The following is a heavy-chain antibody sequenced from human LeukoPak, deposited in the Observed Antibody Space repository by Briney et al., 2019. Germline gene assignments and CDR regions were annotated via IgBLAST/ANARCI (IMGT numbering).Heavy chain of an antibody. CDR1: GGSISSYY. V-gene: IGHV4-59*08. CDR2: IYYSGST. Sequence: SETLSLTCTVSGGSISSYYWSWIRQPPGKGLEWIGYIYYSGSTNYNPSLKSRVTISVDTSKNQFSLKLSSVTAADTAVYYCARGRLPIQTGTTKANPAVKYNWFDPWGQGTLVTVSS. J-gene: IGHJ5*02. CDR3: ARGRLPIQTGTTKANPAVKYNWFDP. D-gene: IGHD1-7*01.